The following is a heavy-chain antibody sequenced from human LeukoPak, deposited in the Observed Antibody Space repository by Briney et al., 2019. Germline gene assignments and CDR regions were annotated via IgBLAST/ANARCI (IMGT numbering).Heavy chain of an antibody. CDR2: IYQSGSA. CDR1: GYSISSGYY. CDR3: ARDRIYYDNSGYPGIDP. D-gene: IGHD3-22*01. J-gene: IGHJ5*02. Sequence: SETLSLTCNVSGYSISSGYYWGWIRQPPGKGLEWIGRIYQSGSADYNSSLKSRVTISIDTSKNQFSLRLSSVTAADTAVYYCARDRIYYDNSGYPGIDPWGQGTLVIVSS. V-gene: IGHV4-38-2*02.